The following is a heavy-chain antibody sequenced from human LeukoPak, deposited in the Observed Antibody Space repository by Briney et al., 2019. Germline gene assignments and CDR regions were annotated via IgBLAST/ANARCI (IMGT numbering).Heavy chain of an antibody. CDR1: GGSISSGGYY. V-gene: IGHV4-31*03. J-gene: IGHJ4*02. Sequence: PSETLSLTCTVSGGSISSGGYYWSWIRQHPGKGLEWIGYIYYSGSTYYNPSLKSRVTISVDTSKNQFSLKLSSVTAADTAVYCCARVMMMVHFDYWGQGTLVTVSS. CDR3: ARVMMMVHFDY. D-gene: IGHD3-16*01. CDR2: IYYSGST.